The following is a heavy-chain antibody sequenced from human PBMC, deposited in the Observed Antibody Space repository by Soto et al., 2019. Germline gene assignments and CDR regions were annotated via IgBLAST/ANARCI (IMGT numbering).Heavy chain of an antibody. CDR3: ARGLSLPSAAGV. V-gene: IGHV4-39*01. CDR2: VHDTGTI. D-gene: IGHD3-10*01. Sequence: QLQLQESGPGLVKPSETLSLTCAVSGGSVSSGGNYWGWIRQSPGKGLEWIGSVHDTGTIHYNPSLTSRVTISVDTSKNQFSLNVNSVTAVDTAVYYRARGLSLPSAAGVWGQGTLVTVSS. CDR1: GGSVSSGGNY. J-gene: IGHJ4*02.